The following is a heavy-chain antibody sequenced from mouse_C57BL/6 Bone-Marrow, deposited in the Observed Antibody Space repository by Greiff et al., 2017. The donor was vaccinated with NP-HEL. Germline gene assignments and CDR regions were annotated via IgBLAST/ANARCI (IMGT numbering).Heavy chain of an antibody. Sequence: EVQGVESGGGLVQSGRSLRLSCATSGFTFSDFYMEWVRQAPGKGLAWIAASRNKANDYTTEYSASVKGRFIVSRDTSQSILYLQMNALRAEDTAMYYCARDDYSNYGAMDYWGQGTSVTVSS. V-gene: IGHV7-1*01. D-gene: IGHD2-5*01. CDR1: GFTFSDFY. J-gene: IGHJ4*01. CDR2: SRNKANDYTT. CDR3: ARDDYSNYGAMDY.